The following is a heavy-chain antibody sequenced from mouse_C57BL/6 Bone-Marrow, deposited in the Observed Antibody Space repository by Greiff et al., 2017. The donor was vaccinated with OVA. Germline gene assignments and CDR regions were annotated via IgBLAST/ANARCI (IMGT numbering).Heavy chain of an antibody. Sequence: EVKLVESGGDLVKPGGSLKLSCAAPGFTFSSYGMSWVRQTPDKRLEWVATISSGGSYTYYPDSVKGRFTISRDNAKNTLYLQMSSLKSEDTAMYYCARRGDRYWYFDVWGTGTTVTVSS. CDR2: ISSGGSYT. V-gene: IGHV5-6*02. CDR3: ARRGDRYWYFDV. J-gene: IGHJ1*03. CDR1: GFTFSSYG.